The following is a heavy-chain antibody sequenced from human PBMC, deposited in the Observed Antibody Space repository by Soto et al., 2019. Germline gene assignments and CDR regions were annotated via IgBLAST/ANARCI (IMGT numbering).Heavy chain of an antibody. Sequence: SSETLSLTCTVSGGSVTSGDYYWIWVRQPPGKGLEWIGYIHYSGSTYYNPSLQSRVTISVDMSKNQFSLKLTSVTAADTAVYFCARDHIVVVPAASYYYYFGMDVWGQGATVTVSS. CDR2: IHYSGST. V-gene: IGHV4-30-4*01. CDR1: GGSVTSGDYY. D-gene: IGHD2-2*01. CDR3: ARDHIVVVPAASYYYYFGMDV. J-gene: IGHJ6*02.